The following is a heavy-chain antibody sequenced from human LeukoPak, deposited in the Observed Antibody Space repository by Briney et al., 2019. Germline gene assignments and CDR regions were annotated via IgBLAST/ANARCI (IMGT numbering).Heavy chain of an antibody. CDR3: ARDSGYNAFDC. CDR2: IKEDGGVT. V-gene: IGHV3-7*05. Sequence: PGGSLRLSCTASGFTFRSSWMAWIRQAPGKGLECLANIKEDGGVTNYVDSVKGRFTISRDNAKNSLPLQMNSLRDEDTALYYCARDSGYNAFDCWGQGTLVTVSS. J-gene: IGHJ4*02. CDR1: GFTFRSSW. D-gene: IGHD5-12*01.